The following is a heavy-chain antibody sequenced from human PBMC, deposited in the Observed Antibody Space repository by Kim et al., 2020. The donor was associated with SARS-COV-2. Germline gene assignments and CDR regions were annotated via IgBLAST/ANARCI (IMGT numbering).Heavy chain of an antibody. D-gene: IGHD1-26*01. Sequence: GGSLRLSCAASGFSFSAYAMHWVRQAPGKGLEWVALTSFDGSIKEYADSVKGRFTISRDNSEDTLYLQMNSLRRDDTAVYYCVNCEFTFGTTYSAPLVTPMDVWGQGTTVIVSS. V-gene: IGHV3-30*18. CDR3: VNCEFTFGTTYSAPLVTPMDV. J-gene: IGHJ6*02. CDR2: TSFDGSIK. CDR1: GFSFSAYA.